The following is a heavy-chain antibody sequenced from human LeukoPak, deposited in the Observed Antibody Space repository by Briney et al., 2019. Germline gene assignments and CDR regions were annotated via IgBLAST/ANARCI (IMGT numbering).Heavy chain of an antibody. D-gene: IGHD3-10*01. CDR1: GFTFSSYW. V-gene: IGHV3-74*01. J-gene: IGHJ4*02. CDR2: INSDGSST. CDR3: AKGRKGLLLVRGADFDY. Sequence: PGGSLRLSCAASGFTFSSYWMHWVRQAPGKGLVWVSRINSDGSSTSYADSVKGRFTISRDNSKNTLYLQMNSLRAEDTAVYYCAKGRKGLLLVRGADFDYWGQGTLVTVSS.